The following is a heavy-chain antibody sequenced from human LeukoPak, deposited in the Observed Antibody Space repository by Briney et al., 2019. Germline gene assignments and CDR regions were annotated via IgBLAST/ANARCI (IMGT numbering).Heavy chain of an antibody. J-gene: IGHJ4*02. Sequence: SETLSLTCAVYGGSFSGYYWSWVRQPPGKGLEWIGEINHSGSTNYNPSLKSRVTISVDTSKNQFSLKLSSLTAADTAVYYCARGLRSVHWDYWGQGTLVTVSS. CDR1: GGSFSGYY. V-gene: IGHV4-34*01. CDR3: ARGLRSVHWDY. D-gene: IGHD3-10*01. CDR2: INHSGST.